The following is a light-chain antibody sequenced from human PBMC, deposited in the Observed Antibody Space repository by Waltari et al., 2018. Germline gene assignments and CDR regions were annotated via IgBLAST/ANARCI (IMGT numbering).Light chain of an antibody. CDR2: WAS. Sequence: DIVMTQSPDSLAVSLGERATINCQSGRSVLYSFNNKNNLAWYQQKPGQPPKLLIYWASTRESGVPDRFSGSGSGTDFTLTISSLQAEDVAVYYCQQYYSTPWTFGQGTKVEIK. J-gene: IGKJ1*01. CDR3: QQYYSTPWT. CDR1: RSVLYSFNNKNN. V-gene: IGKV4-1*01.